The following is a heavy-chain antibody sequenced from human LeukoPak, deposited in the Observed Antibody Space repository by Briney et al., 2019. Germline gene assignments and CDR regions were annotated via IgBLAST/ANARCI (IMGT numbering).Heavy chain of an antibody. CDR2: IYYSGSS. CDR1: GGSITSSSFS. V-gene: IGHV4-39*07. Sequence: SETLSLTCTVSGGSITSSSFSWGWIRQPPGKGLDWIGNIYYSGSSYYNPSLKSRVTISVDTSNNHFSLKLTSVTAADAALYYCARGTRYCSGGNPSCFDYWGQGTLVTVSS. D-gene: IGHD2-15*01. CDR3: ARGTRYCSGGNPSCFDY. J-gene: IGHJ4*02.